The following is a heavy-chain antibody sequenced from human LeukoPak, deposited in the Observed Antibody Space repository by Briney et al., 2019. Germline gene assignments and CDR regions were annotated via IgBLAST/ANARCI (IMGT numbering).Heavy chain of an antibody. D-gene: IGHD3/OR15-3a*01. CDR3: ARGVVLGQDDAFDI. CDR1: GGSLSPHY. J-gene: IGHJ3*02. V-gene: IGHV4-34*01. Sequence: SETLSLTCAVSGGSLSPHYWSWIRRPLGKGLEWIGEINNRGTTNYSPSLRGRATISVDTSKNQFSLRLTSVTAADTAVYFCARGVVLGQDDAFDIWGRGTMVTVSS. CDR2: INNRGTT.